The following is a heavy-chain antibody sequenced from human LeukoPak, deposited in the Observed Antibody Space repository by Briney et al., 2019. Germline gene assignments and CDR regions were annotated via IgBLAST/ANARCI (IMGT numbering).Heavy chain of an antibody. J-gene: IGHJ5*02. CDR3: TTLTFSSPFDP. V-gene: IGHV3-15*07. CDR2: IKSKTDGGTT. D-gene: IGHD6-13*01. Sequence: GGSLRLSCAASEFTFSSYSMNWVRQAPGKGLEWVGRIKSKTDGGTTDYAAPVKGRFTISRDDSKNTLYLQMNSLKTEDTAVYYCTTLTFSSPFDPWGQGTLVTVSS. CDR1: EFTFSSYS.